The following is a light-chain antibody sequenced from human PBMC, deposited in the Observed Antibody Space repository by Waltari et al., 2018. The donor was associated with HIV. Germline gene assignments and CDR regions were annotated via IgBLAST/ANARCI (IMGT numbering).Light chain of an antibody. CDR3: NSYRSSDTVI. J-gene: IGLJ2*01. V-gene: IGLV2-14*01. CDR1: NSYVGFYNL. CDR2: AVH. Sequence: QSALAQPASVSGSPGQSLTISCTGRNSYVGFYNLVSWYQQFPGKAPQLIIYAVHSRPSGVSSRFSGSKSGNTASLTISDLQAEDEAEYFCNSYRSSDTVIFGGGTKLTVL.